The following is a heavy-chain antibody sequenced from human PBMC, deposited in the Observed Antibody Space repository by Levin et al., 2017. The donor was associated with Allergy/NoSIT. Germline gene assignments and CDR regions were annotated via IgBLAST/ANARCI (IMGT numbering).Heavy chain of an antibody. V-gene: IGHV3-74*01. CDR3: ARGGRISSGWPPDH. Sequence: GGSLRLSCSASGFTFSSYWMHWVRQVPGKGLVWVSRIHDDGSITGYADSVKGRFTISRDNAKNTLYLQMNSLRAEDTAVYYCARGGRISSGWPPDHWGQGTLVTVSS. D-gene: IGHD6-19*01. J-gene: IGHJ4*02. CDR1: GFTFSSYW. CDR2: IHDDGSIT.